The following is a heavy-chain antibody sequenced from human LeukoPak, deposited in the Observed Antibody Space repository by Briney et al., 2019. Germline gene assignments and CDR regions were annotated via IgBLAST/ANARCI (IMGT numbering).Heavy chain of an antibody. CDR2: INHSGST. J-gene: IGHJ4*02. CDR1: GGSFSGYY. D-gene: IGHD5-24*01. V-gene: IGHV4-34*01. Sequence: SETLSLTCAVYGGSFSGYYWSWVRQPPGKGLEWVGEINHSGSTNYNPSLKSRVTISVDTSKNQFSLKLSSVTAADTAVYYCARGGGGWLPFDYWGQGTLVTVSS. CDR3: ARGGGGWLPFDY.